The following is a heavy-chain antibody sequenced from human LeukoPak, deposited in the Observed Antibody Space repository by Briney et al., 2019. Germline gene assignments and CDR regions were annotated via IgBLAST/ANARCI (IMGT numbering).Heavy chain of an antibody. Sequence: GESLKISCKGSGYSFTSYWIGWVRQMPGKGLEWMGIIYPGDSDTRYSPSFQGQVTISAEKSISTSYLQWRSLKASDTALYYCASRKEGMATAGFDYWGQGTLVTVSS. D-gene: IGHD5-24*01. CDR1: GYSFTSYW. J-gene: IGHJ4*02. CDR3: ASRKEGMATAGFDY. V-gene: IGHV5-51*01. CDR2: IYPGDSDT.